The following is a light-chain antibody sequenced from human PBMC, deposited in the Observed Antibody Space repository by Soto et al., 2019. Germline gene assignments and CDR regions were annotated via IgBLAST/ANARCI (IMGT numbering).Light chain of an antibody. V-gene: IGKV3-20*01. Sequence: EMVLTQSPGTLSLSPGERATLSCRAGQTVSSSYLAWYQQIRGQAPRLLIYGASSRATGIPHRFSGSGSGTDFTLTISRLEPEDFAIYYCQLYGNSPLYTFGQGTKLEIK. CDR1: QTVSSSY. CDR3: QLYGNSPLYT. CDR2: GAS. J-gene: IGKJ2*01.